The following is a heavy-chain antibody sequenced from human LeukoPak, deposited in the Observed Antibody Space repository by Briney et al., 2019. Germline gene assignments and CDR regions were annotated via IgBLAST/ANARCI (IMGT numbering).Heavy chain of an antibody. Sequence: GASVKVSCKASGYTFTAYYMHWVRQAPGQGLEWMGWINPNSGSTNYAQKFQGRVTMTRDTSISTAYMELSRLRSDDTAVYYCARDTEGSYAWFDPWGQGTLVTVSS. CDR3: ARDTEGSYAWFDP. D-gene: IGHD1-26*01. J-gene: IGHJ5*02. V-gene: IGHV1-2*02. CDR1: GYTFTAYY. CDR2: INPNSGST.